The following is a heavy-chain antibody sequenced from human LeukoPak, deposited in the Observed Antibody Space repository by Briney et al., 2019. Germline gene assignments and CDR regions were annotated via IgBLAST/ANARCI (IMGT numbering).Heavy chain of an antibody. J-gene: IGHJ6*02. CDR1: GGTFSSYA. Sequence: SVKVSCKASGGTFSSYAISWVRQAPGQGLEWMGRIIPILGIANYTQKFQGRVTITADKSTSTAYMELSSLRSEDTAVYYCARDGRGSSGIMPGHHYYYYYGMDVWGQGTTVTVSS. CDR3: ARDGRGSSGIMPGHHYYYYYGMDV. D-gene: IGHD6-25*01. CDR2: IIPILGIA. V-gene: IGHV1-69*04.